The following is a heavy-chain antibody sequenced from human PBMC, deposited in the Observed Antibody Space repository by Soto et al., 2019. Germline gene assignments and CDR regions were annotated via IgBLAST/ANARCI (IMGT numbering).Heavy chain of an antibody. J-gene: IGHJ5*02. V-gene: IGHV4-34*01. Sequence: SETLSLTCAVYGGSFSGYYWTWIRQHPGTGLEWIGEINHSGSTNYNPSLKSRVTISVDTSKNQFSLKLTSVTAADTAVYYCARSVFPWGQGTLVTVSS. CDR3: ARSVFP. CDR2: INHSGST. CDR1: GGSFSGYY.